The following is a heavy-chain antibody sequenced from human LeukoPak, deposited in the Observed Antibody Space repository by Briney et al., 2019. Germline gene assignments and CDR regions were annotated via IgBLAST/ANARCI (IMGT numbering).Heavy chain of an antibody. J-gene: IGHJ4*02. CDR2: IYYSGST. CDR3: ARVGRYSYGYPGGY. V-gene: IGHV4-59*12. D-gene: IGHD5-18*01. Sequence: PSETLSLTCTVSGGSISSYYWSWIRQPPGKGLEWIGYIYYSGSTNYNPSLKSRVTISVDTSKNQFSLKLSSVTAADTAVYYCARVGRYSYGYPGGYWGQRTLVTVSS. CDR1: GGSISSYY.